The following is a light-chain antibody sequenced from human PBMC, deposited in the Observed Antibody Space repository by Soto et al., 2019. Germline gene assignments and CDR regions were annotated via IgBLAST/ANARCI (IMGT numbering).Light chain of an antibody. Sequence: MEMTQCPSTLSASIGDGVTMGCGASQSVSGWVAWYQQTPGKAPKLLISDASKLETGVSSRFRGHVSGTAFPPSISSLKPGDSATYSCQQYNSFPWTFGLGTKVDIK. CDR1: QSVSGW. J-gene: IGKJ1*01. V-gene: IGKV1-5*01. CDR2: DAS. CDR3: QQYNSFPWT.